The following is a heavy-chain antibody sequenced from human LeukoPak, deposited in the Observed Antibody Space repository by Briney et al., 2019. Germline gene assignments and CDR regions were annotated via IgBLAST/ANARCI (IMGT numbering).Heavy chain of an antibody. CDR2: ISTRSTYI. J-gene: IGHJ4*02. CDR1: GFTFSTYS. D-gene: IGHD6-19*01. Sequence: GGSLRLSCAASGFTFSTYSMNWVRQAPGKGLEWVSCISTRSTYIYYADSVKGRFTISRDNAKNSLYLQMNSLRAEDTAVYYCANHLGSGWSFHYWGQGTLVTVSS. V-gene: IGHV3-21*01. CDR3: ANHLGSGWSFHY.